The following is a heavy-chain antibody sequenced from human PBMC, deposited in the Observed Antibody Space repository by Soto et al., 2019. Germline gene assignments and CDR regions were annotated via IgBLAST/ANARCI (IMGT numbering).Heavy chain of an antibody. D-gene: IGHD3-3*01. CDR1: GCTFSSYA. J-gene: IGHJ4*02. V-gene: IGHV3-23*01. CDR3: AKPSYDFWSGYRENDY. Sequence: GGSLRVSWAASGCTFSSYAMSWVRQAPGKGLEWVSAISGSGGSTYYADSVKGRFTISRDNSKNTLYLQMNSLRAEDTAVYYCAKPSYDFWSGYRENDYWGQGTLVTVSS. CDR2: ISGSGGST.